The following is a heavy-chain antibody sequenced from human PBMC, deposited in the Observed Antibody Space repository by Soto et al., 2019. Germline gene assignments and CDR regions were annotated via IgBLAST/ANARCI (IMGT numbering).Heavy chain of an antibody. CDR2: ISGSGGST. J-gene: IGHJ4*02. V-gene: IGHV3-23*01. D-gene: IGHD5-18*01. Sequence: GGSLRLSCAASGFTFSSYAMSWVRLAPGKGLEWVSTISGSGGSTYYADSVKGRFTISRDNSKNTLYLQMNSLRAEDTAVYYCAKDLHPIQLWIQPIFDYWGQGTLVTVSS. CDR1: GFTFSSYA. CDR3: AKDLHPIQLWIQPIFDY.